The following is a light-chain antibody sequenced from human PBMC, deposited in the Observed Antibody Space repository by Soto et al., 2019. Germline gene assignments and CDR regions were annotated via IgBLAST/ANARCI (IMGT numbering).Light chain of an antibody. Sequence: EIVLTQSPGSPSLSTGEVAALSFSASQTIMKSNLAWYQQKPGQPPRLLVYAASSRATGIPARFSGSGSATDFTLTIIRLEPEDFAIYYCQQYDSPRGTFGQGTKVDIK. CDR1: QTIMKSN. V-gene: IGKV3-20*01. CDR2: AAS. CDR3: QQYDSPRGT. J-gene: IGKJ1*01.